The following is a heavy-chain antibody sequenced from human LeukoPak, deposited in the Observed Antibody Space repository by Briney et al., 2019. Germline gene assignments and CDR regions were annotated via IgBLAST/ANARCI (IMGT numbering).Heavy chain of an antibody. D-gene: IGHD6-6*01. Sequence: GGSLRLSCAASGFIFSNSGMHWVRQAPGKGLEWVSVIYSGGSTYYADSVKGRFTISRDNSKNTLYLQMNSLRAEDTAVYYCARDFEYSSSDYYGMDVWGQGTTVTVSS. J-gene: IGHJ6*02. CDR3: ARDFEYSSSDYYGMDV. CDR1: GFIFSNSG. CDR2: IYSGGST. V-gene: IGHV3-66*01.